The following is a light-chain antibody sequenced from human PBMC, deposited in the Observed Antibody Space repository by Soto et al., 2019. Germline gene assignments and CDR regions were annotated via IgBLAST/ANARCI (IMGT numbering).Light chain of an antibody. CDR1: QSISSW. V-gene: IGKV1-5*01. CDR3: KHYNSYSEA. CDR2: DAS. J-gene: IGKJ1*01. Sequence: GDRVTITCRASQSISSWMAWYQQKPGKAPKLLIYDASSLESGVPSRFSGSGSGTEFTLTISSLQSEDFATYYCKHYNSYSEAFGQGTKVDIK.